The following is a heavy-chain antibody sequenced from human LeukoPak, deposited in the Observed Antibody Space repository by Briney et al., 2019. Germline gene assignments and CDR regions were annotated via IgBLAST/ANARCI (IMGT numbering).Heavy chain of an antibody. CDR1: GFTFSSYW. CDR2: ISGSGGST. CDR3: ANTKPRENNIGLDY. J-gene: IGHJ4*02. V-gene: IGHV3-23*01. D-gene: IGHD5-12*01. Sequence: GGSLRLSCAASGFTFSSYWMHWVRQAPGKGLEWVSAISGSGGSTYYADSVKGRFTISRDNSKNTLYLQMNSLRAEDTAVYYCANTKPRENNIGLDYWGQGTLVTVSS.